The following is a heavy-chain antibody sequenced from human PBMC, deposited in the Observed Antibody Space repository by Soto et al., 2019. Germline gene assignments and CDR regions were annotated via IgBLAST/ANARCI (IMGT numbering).Heavy chain of an antibody. V-gene: IGHV2-5*01. D-gene: IGHD6-6*01. J-gene: IGHJ3*01. CDR1: GFSLQDSGGT. Sequence: PTNSLTLPFTLVGFSLQDSGGTLGWSRHSPGQALESLAITCRHPDKHYSPSLRTTFSITKDTSKNQVVLTMTNMDPVDTATYFCAHRPFSSTWHDAYDVWGPGTMVT. CDR3: AHRPFSSTWHDAYDV. CDR2: TCRHPDK.